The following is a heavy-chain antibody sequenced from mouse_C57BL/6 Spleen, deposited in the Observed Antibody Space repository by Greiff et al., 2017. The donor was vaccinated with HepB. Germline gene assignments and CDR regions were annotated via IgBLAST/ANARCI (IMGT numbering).Heavy chain of an antibody. CDR2: IYPGDGDT. Sequence: QVQLKQSGPELVKPGASVKISCKASGYAFSSSWMNWVKQRPGKGLEWIGRIYPGDGDTNYNGKFKGKATLTADKSSSTAYMQLSSLASEDSAVYFCANPLYYGYDYYAMDYWGQGTSVTVSS. CDR1: GYAFSSSW. CDR3: ANPLYYGYDYYAMDY. V-gene: IGHV1-82*01. D-gene: IGHD2-2*01. J-gene: IGHJ4*01.